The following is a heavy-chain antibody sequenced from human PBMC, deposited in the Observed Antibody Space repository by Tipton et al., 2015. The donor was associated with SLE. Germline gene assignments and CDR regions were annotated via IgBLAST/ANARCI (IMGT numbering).Heavy chain of an antibody. CDR2: VYTSGSP. Sequence: TLSLTCTVSGGSISETIYYWGWIRQPPGKGLEWIGRVYTSGSPYYNPSLQSRVVMSMDKSKNQFSLKLTAVTAADTAVYYCARTLDALDIWGQGTMVTVSS. CDR1: GGSISETIYY. V-gene: IGHV4-39*07. CDR3: ARTLDALDI. J-gene: IGHJ3*02.